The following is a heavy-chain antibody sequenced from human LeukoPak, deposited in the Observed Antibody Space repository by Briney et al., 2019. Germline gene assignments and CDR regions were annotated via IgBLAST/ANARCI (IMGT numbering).Heavy chain of an antibody. V-gene: IGHV3-48*01. D-gene: IGHD3-10*01. Sequence: GGSLRLSCAASGFTFSTYSMNRVRQAPGKGLEWVSYISSSSSTIYYADSVKGRLTISRDNAKNSLYLQMNSLRVEDTAVYYCARYYGSGTYAVDYWGQGTLVTVSS. CDR3: ARYYGSGTYAVDY. CDR1: GFTFSTYS. CDR2: ISSSSSTI. J-gene: IGHJ4*02.